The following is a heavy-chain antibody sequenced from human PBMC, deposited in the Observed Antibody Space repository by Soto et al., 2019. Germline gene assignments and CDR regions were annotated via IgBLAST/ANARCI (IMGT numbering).Heavy chain of an antibody. J-gene: IGHJ4*02. CDR2: INHLETT. CDR1: VASITFGGYS. CDR3: ARGGGYDPFEY. Sequence: PSETLSLTCTFSVASITFGGYSCSWIRQTPGKGLEWIGYINHLETTFYNPSFESRLTLSIDRAKNQFSLKLHSMSAADRAVYFYARGGGYDPFEYWGQGSLVTVSS. D-gene: IGHD1-1*01. V-gene: IGHV4-30-2*01.